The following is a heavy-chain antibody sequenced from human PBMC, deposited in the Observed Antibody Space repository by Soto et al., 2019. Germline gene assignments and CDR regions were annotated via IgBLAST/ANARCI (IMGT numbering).Heavy chain of an antibody. CDR2: ISHEGSRK. D-gene: IGHD7-27*01. V-gene: IGHV3-30*18. J-gene: IGHJ6*02. CDR1: GFTFSTYG. Sequence: QVKLVESGGGVVQPGRSLRLSCAASGFTFSTYGMHWVRQAPGKGLDWVAVISHEGSRKYYGDSVKGRFTVSRDNSKKPLYLQMNSLRPEDTAVYYCAKDRAPLGNYGMDVWGQGATVTVSS. CDR3: AKDRAPLGNYGMDV.